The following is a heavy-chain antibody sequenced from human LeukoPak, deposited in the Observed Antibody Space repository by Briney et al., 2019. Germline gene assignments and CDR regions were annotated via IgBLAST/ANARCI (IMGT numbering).Heavy chain of an antibody. J-gene: IGHJ3*02. D-gene: IGHD3-10*01. CDR2: LTESGGRT. V-gene: IGHV3-23*01. Sequence: GGSLRLSCAASGFTFNSYAMSWVRQAPGKGLEWVSTLTESGGRTCSADSVKGRFTISRDNSKNTLYLQMNSLRAEDTAVYYCAKAALYGSGSYYTAFDIWGQGTMVTVSS. CDR3: AKAALYGSGSYYTAFDI. CDR1: GFTFNSYA.